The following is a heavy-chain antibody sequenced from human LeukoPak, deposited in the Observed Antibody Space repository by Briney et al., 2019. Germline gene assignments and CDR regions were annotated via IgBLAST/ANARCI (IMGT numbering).Heavy chain of an antibody. CDR3: ARVSYGRFAFSTTVTPYWYFDL. CDR1: GYTFTSYY. J-gene: IGHJ2*01. D-gene: IGHD4-17*01. Sequence: KPGASVKVSCKASGYTFTSYYMHWVRQAPGQGLEWMGIINPSGGSTSYAQKFQGRVTMTRDTSTSTVYMELSSLRSEDTAVYYCARVSYGRFAFSTTVTPYWYFDLWGRGTLVTVSS. CDR2: INPSGGST. V-gene: IGHV1-46*01.